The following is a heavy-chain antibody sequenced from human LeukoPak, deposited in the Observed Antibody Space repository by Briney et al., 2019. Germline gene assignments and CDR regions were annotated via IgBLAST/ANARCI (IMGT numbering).Heavy chain of an antibody. CDR1: GGSFSGYY. Sequence: SETLSLTCAVYGGSFSGYYWSWIRQPPGKGLEWIGSIYYSGSTYYNPSLKSRVTISVDTSKNQSSLKLSSVTAADTAVYYCAMGYSYGYVPFDYWGQGTLVTVSS. CDR3: AMGYSYGYVPFDY. V-gene: IGHV4-34*01. D-gene: IGHD5-18*01. J-gene: IGHJ4*02. CDR2: IYYSGST.